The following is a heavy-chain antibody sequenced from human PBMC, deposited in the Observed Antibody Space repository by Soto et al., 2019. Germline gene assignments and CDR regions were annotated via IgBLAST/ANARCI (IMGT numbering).Heavy chain of an antibody. V-gene: IGHV5-51*01. CDR1: GYSFTSYW. D-gene: IGHD3-10*01. J-gene: IGHJ6*02. CDR3: AREGLWPHGYYYYGMDV. Sequence: PGESLKISCKGSGYSFTSYWIGWVRQMPGKGLEWMGIIYPGDSDTRYSPSFQGRVTISADKSISTAYLQWSSLKASDTAMYYCAREGLWPHGYYYYGMDVWGQGTTVTVSS. CDR2: IYPGDSDT.